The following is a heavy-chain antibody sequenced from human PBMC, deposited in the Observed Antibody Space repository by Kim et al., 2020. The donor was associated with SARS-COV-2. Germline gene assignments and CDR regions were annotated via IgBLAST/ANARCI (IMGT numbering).Heavy chain of an antibody. V-gene: IGHV4-59*08. CDR2: IYYSGNT. CDR1: GGSISSFY. D-gene: IGHD2-21*01. Sequence: SETLSLTCTVSGGSISSFYWSWIRQPPGKGLEWIGYIYYSGNTNYNPSLKSRVTISVDTSKNQFSLKLSSVTAADTAVYYCARLPLFRPFDIWGQGTMFT. CDR3: ARLPLFRPFDI. J-gene: IGHJ3*02.